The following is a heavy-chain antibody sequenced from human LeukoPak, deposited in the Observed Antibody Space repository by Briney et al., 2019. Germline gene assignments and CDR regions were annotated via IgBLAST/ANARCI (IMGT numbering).Heavy chain of an antibody. CDR3: AKSMGYGYGHDAFDI. CDR2: TSWNSGGI. CDR1: GFTFDDYA. Sequence: GGSQRLSCAASGFTFDDYAIHWVRQAPGKGLEWVSGTSWNSGGIGYADSVKGRFTISRDNAKNSLYLQMNSLRAEDMALYYCAKSMGYGYGHDAFDIWGQGTMVTVSS. V-gene: IGHV3-9*03. D-gene: IGHD5-18*01. J-gene: IGHJ3*02.